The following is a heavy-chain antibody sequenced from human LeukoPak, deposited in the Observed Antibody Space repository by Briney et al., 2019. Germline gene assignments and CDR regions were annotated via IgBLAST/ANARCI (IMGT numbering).Heavy chain of an antibody. CDR3: ARDGQARPFDY. V-gene: IGHV1-3*01. CDR2: IDAVNGNT. J-gene: IGHJ4*02. Sequence: GASVKVSCKASGYTFSSYAMHWVRQAPGQRLEWMGWIDAVNGNTKYSQKFQGRATITRDTSASIAYMELSSLRSEDTAVYYCARDGQARPFDYWGQGTLVTVSS. CDR1: GYTFSSYA.